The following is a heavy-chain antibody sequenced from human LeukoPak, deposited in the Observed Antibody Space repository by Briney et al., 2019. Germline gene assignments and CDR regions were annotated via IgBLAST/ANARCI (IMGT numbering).Heavy chain of an antibody. CDR3: AKMGYYDSSGYYVDY. CDR2: ISGSGGST. D-gene: IGHD3-22*01. CDR1: GFTFSSYA. J-gene: IGHJ4*02. V-gene: IGHV3-23*01. Sequence: GGSLRLSCAASGFTFSSYAMSWVRQDPGKGLEWVSAISGSGGSTYYADSVKGRFTISRDNSKNTLYLQMNSLRAEDTAVYYCAKMGYYDSSGYYVDYWGQGTLVTVSS.